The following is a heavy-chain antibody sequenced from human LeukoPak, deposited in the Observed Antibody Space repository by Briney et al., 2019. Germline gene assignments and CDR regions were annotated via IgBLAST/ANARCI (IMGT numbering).Heavy chain of an antibody. V-gene: IGHV4-34*01. D-gene: IGHD3-9*01. Sequence: ASETLSLTCAVYGGSFSGYYWSWIRQPPGKGLEWIGEINHSGSTNYNPSLKSRVTISVDTSKNQFSLKLSSVTAADTAVYYCATRGRYFDWLFRLPSDLGEGKEDAFDIWGQGTMVTVSS. CDR3: ATRGRYFDWLFRLPSDLGEGKEDAFDI. J-gene: IGHJ3*02. CDR1: GGSFSGYY. CDR2: INHSGST.